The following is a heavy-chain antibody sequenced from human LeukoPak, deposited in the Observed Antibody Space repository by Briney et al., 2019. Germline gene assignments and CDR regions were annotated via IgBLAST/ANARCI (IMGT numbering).Heavy chain of an antibody. CDR2: INSDGSST. J-gene: IGHJ4*02. CDR1: GFTFSSYW. D-gene: IGHD3-10*01. V-gene: IGHV3-74*01. Sequence: GGSLRLSCAASGFTFSSYWMHWVRQAPGKGLVWVSRINSDGSSTSYADSVKGRFTISRDNAKNTLYLQMNSLRAEDTAVYYCAREANLLWFGELLPRSSGLGYWGQGTLVNVSS. CDR3: AREANLLWFGELLPRSSGLGY.